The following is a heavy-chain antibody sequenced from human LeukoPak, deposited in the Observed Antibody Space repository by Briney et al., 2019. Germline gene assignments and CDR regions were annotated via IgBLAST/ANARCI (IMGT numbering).Heavy chain of an antibody. CDR3: ATYRQVLLPFES. CDR1: GASISSGSNY. Sequence: SETLSLTCSVSGASISSGSNYWGWIRQPPGKTLEWIGSIYSSGSTYYNPSLKSRVIIITDTPKNHFSLTLSSVTAEDTAIYYCATYRQVLLPFESWGQGTLVTVSS. D-gene: IGHD2-8*02. J-gene: IGHJ4*02. V-gene: IGHV4-39*07. CDR2: IYSSGST.